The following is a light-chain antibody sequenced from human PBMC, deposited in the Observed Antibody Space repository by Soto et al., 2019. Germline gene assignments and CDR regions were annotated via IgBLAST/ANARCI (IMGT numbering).Light chain of an antibody. CDR1: QSVSSK. Sequence: EIVMTQSPATLSVSPGERATLSCTASQSVSSKLAWYQQKPGQAPRLLIYGASTRATDIPARFSGSGSGTEFTLTISSLQSEDFAVYYCQQYNNWPQTFGQGTKVEIK. V-gene: IGKV3-15*01. CDR2: GAS. J-gene: IGKJ1*01. CDR3: QQYNNWPQT.